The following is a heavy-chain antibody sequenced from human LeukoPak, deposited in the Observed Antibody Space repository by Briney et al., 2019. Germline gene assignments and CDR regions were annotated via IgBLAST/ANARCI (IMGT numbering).Heavy chain of an antibody. D-gene: IGHD5-12*01. J-gene: IGHJ6*02. Sequence: SETLSLTRTVSGGSISSYYWSWIRQPPGKGLEWIGYIYYSGSTNYNPPLKSRVTISVDTSKNQFSLKLSSVTAADTAVYYCARSRWLGDGMDVWGQGTTVTVSS. CDR3: ARSRWLGDGMDV. CDR2: IYYSGST. V-gene: IGHV4-59*08. CDR1: GGSISSYY.